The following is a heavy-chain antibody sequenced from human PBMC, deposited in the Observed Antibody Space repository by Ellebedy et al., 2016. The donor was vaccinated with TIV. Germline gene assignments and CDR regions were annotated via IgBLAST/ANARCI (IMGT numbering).Heavy chain of an antibody. V-gene: IGHV3-23*01. CDR2: IPGTGGGSNT. CDR1: GFMFSTFA. D-gene: IGHD1-1*01. Sequence: GESLKISCSASGFMFSTFAMSWVRQAPGKGLEWVSTIPGTGGGSNTYYADSVRGRFTISRANSKNTRYLQMNSLRAEDTAVYYCAKDDDTSLRIRFDPWGQGTLVTVSS. J-gene: IGHJ5*02. CDR3: AKDDDTSLRIRFDP.